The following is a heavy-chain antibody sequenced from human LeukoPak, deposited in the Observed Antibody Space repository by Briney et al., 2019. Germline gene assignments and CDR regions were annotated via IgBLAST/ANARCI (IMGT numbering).Heavy chain of an antibody. Sequence: GESLKISCMGSGYSITNYWISWVRQMPGKGLEWMGRIDPSDSYTKYSPSFEGHVTISVDKSISTAFLQWDSLKASDSAMYYCATGASKVSTDFANYWGQGTQVAVSS. D-gene: IGHD4-17*01. CDR3: ATGASKVSTDFANY. V-gene: IGHV5-10-1*01. CDR1: GYSITNYW. J-gene: IGHJ4*02. CDR2: IDPSDSYT.